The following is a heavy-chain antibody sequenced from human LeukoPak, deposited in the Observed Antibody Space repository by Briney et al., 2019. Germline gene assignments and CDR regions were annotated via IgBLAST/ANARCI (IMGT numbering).Heavy chain of an antibody. Sequence: GGSLRLSCAASGFTFSSYAISWVRQAPGKGLEWVSAISKNGDSTYYADSVKGRLTISRDNSKNTIYLQMNSLRVEDTAVYYYAKLSGWTGWFFDYWGQGTVVTVSS. CDR1: GFTFSSYA. CDR3: AKLSGWTGWFFDY. V-gene: IGHV3-23*01. CDR2: ISKNGDST. D-gene: IGHD6-19*01. J-gene: IGHJ4*02.